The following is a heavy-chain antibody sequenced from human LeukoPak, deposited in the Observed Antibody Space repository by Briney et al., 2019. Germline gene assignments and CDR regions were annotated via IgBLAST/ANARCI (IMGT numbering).Heavy chain of an antibody. CDR2: ISTSGSTK. J-gene: IGHJ4*02. CDR3: ARARYGSGSYYN. Sequence: PPGGSLRLSCAASGFTFSSFEMNWVRQAPGKGLEWLSHISTSGSTKYYANSVKGRFTISRDNAENSVYLQMNSLRAEDTAVYYCARARYGSGSYYNWGQGTLVTVSS. D-gene: IGHD3-10*01. V-gene: IGHV3-48*03. CDR1: GFTFSSFE.